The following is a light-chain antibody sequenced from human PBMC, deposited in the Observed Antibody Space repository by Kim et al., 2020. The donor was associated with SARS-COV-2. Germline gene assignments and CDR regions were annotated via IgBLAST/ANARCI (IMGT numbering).Light chain of an antibody. J-gene: IGLJ2*01. CDR1: SSDVGGYNY. Sequence: HSVTISCTGSSSDVGGYNYVSWYQQHPGKAPKLVIYEVSKRPSGVPDRFSGSKSGNTASLTVSGLQAEDEADYYCSSYAGSNNLGVFGGGTQLTVL. CDR2: EVS. V-gene: IGLV2-8*01. CDR3: SSYAGSNNLGV.